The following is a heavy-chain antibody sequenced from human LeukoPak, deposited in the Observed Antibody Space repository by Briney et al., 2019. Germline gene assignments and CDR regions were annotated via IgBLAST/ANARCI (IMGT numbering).Heavy chain of an antibody. J-gene: IGHJ5*02. D-gene: IGHD6-13*01. V-gene: IGHV4-38-2*02. CDR1: GYSISSGYY. Sequence: SETLSLTCTVSGYSISSGYYWGWIRQPPGKGLEWIGSIYHSGSTYYNPSLKSRVTISVDTSKNQFSLKLSSVTAADTAVYYCAREGIAAAGTGWFDPWGQGTLVTVSS. CDR3: AREGIAAAGTGWFDP. CDR2: IYHSGST.